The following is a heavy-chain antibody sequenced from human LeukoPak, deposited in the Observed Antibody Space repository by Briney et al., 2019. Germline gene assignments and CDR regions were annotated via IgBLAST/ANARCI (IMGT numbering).Heavy chain of an antibody. CDR3: AKDSKYQLLQGPYWFDP. J-gene: IGHJ5*02. CDR2: ISGSGSST. CDR1: GFTFSSYA. D-gene: IGHD2-2*01. Sequence: GGSLRLSCAASGFTFSSYAMSWVRQAPGKGLEWVSAISGSGSSTYYADSVKGRFTISRDNSKNTLYLQMNSLRAEDTAVYYCAKDSKYQLLQGPYWFDPWGRGTLVTVSS. V-gene: IGHV3-23*01.